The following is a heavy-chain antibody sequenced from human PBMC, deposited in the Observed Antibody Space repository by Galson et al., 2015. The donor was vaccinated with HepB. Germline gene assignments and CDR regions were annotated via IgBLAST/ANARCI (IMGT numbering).Heavy chain of an antibody. Sequence: SLRLSCAASGFTFSNYGMHWVRQSPGKGLEWVAVISLDGSQKYYADSVKGRLTISRDNSKNTLYLQMNSLRPEDTAVYYCAKDVADTAMDNWGQGTLVTVSS. D-gene: IGHD5-18*01. CDR3: AKDVADTAMDN. CDR2: ISLDGSQK. V-gene: IGHV3-30*18. CDR1: GFTFSNYG. J-gene: IGHJ4*02.